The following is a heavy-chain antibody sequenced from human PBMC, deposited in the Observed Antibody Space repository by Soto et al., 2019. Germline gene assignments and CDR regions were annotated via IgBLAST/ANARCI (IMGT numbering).Heavy chain of an antibody. CDR3: ARERVTFGGGGYYYHYGMDV. CDR1: GYIFTGYY. Sequence: QVQVVQSGAEVKKPGASVKVSCKASGYIFTGYYMHWVRQAPGQGLEWMGWINPKSGGTTYAQKFQGRVTMTRDTSISTAYMELSRLTSDDTAVYYCARERVTFGGGGYYYHYGMDVWGLGTTVTVSS. CDR2: INPKSGGT. V-gene: IGHV1-2*02. D-gene: IGHD3-16*01. J-gene: IGHJ6*02.